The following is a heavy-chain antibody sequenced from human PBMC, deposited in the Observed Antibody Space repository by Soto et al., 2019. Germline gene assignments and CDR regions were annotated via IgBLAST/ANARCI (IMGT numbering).Heavy chain of an antibody. J-gene: IGHJ6*03. CDR1: GYTFTRYD. CDR3: ARTYSVFWSGYPFSNYYYYFRAV. CDR2: MNPNSGNT. D-gene: IGHD3-3*01. Sequence: ASVKVSCKASGYTFTRYDINWVRQATGQGLEGRGWMNPNSGNTGYAQKFQGRVTRTRNTSISTAYMELSSMSSEDTAVYYCARTYSVFWSGYPFSNYYYYFRAVWGNGTTVTVTS. V-gene: IGHV1-8*01.